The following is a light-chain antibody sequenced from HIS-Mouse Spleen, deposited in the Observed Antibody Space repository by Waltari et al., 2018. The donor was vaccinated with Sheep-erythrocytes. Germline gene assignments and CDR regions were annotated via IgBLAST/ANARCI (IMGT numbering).Light chain of an antibody. CDR2: RNK. CDR1: SSNLGSNY. Sequence: QSVLTQPPSASGTPGQRVTISCSGSSSNLGSNYVYWYQQLPGTAPKLLIYRNKQRPSGFPDRFSGSKSGTSASLAISGLRSEDEADYYCAAWDDSLSGQVFGGGTKLTVL. J-gene: IGLJ2*01. CDR3: AAWDDSLSGQV. V-gene: IGLV1-47*01.